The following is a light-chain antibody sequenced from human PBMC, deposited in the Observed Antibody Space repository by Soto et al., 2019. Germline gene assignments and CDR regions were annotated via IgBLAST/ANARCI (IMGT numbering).Light chain of an antibody. CDR2: GAS. Sequence: EIVLTQSPGSLSLSPGEGATLSCRASQSISSNFLGWYQKKRGQAPRLLIHGASNRATGIPDRFSGSGSGTDFTLTITRLEPEDFAVYYCQQYGGSPRTFGQGTKVEVK. CDR3: QQYGGSPRT. V-gene: IGKV3-20*01. CDR1: QSISSNF. J-gene: IGKJ1*01.